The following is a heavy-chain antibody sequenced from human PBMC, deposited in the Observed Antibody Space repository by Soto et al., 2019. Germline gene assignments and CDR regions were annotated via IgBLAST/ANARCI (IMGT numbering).Heavy chain of an antibody. D-gene: IGHD5-18*01. CDR1: GFTFSDYY. V-gene: IGHV3-11*05. J-gene: IGHJ4*02. CDR3: ASGYSYHFDY. CDR2: ITSSSSYA. Sequence: QVQLVESGGGLVKPGGSLRLSCAASGFTFSDYYMSWIRQAPGKGLEWVSYITSSSSYANSADSVKSRFTISRDHAKNSLDLQMNSLRAEDTVVYYCASGYSYHFDYWGQGTLVTVSS.